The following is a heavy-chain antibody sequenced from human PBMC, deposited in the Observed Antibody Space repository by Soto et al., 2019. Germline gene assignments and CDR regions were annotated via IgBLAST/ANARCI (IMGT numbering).Heavy chain of an antibody. CDR2: ISYDGSNK. V-gene: IGHV3-30*18. J-gene: IGHJ6*02. CDR3: AKAAYSSSWYVLGGFGYYYYGMDV. Sequence: QVQLVESGGGVVQPGRSLRLSCAASGFTFSSYGMHWVRQAPGKGLEWVAVISYDGSNKYYADSVKGRFTISRYNSKNSLSLQMNSPRAEDTAVYYCAKAAYSSSWYVLGGFGYYYYGMDVWGQGTTLTVSS. CDR1: GFTFSSYG. D-gene: IGHD6-13*01.